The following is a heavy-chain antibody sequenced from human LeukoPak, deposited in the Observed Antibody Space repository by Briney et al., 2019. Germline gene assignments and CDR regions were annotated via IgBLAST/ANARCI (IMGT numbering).Heavy chain of an antibody. Sequence: PGGSLRLSCAASGFTFSSYEMNWVRQAPGKGLEWVSYISSSGSTMYYADSVKGRFTISRDNAKNTLYLQMNSLRAEDTALYYCAKDYGPLSSYWGQGTLVTVSS. CDR3: AKDYGPLSSY. J-gene: IGHJ4*02. V-gene: IGHV3-48*03. CDR1: GFTFSSYE. D-gene: IGHD4-17*01. CDR2: ISSSGSTM.